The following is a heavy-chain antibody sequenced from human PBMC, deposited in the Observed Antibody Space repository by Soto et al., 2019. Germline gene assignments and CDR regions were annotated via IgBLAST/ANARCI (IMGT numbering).Heavy chain of an antibody. Sequence: EVHLLQSGGDLVQPGGSLRLSCAASGFTFSGYAMSWVRQAPGKGLEWVSGISNSGGSTFYADSVKGRFTISRDNSENTLYLQMTSLKDEDTAVYFCAKDQAGGWISHGYDHWGQGSRVDVSA. J-gene: IGHJ5*02. CDR3: AKDQAGGWISHGYDH. CDR1: GFTFSGYA. CDR2: ISNSGGST. V-gene: IGHV3-23*01. D-gene: IGHD5-12*01.